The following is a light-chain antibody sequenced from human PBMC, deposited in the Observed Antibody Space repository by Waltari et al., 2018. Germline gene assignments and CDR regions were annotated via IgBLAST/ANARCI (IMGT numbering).Light chain of an antibody. CDR3: QQSYDTPDYT. Sequence: DLQMTPSPSSLSASVGDRVTITSRAGQSISSYLNGYQQKTGKAPKRLIHAASSLQSGVPSRFSGSGAGTDFTLTISSLQPEDFATNYCQQSYDTPDYTFGQGTKLEIK. CDR1: QSISSY. J-gene: IGKJ2*01. CDR2: AAS. V-gene: IGKV1-39*01.